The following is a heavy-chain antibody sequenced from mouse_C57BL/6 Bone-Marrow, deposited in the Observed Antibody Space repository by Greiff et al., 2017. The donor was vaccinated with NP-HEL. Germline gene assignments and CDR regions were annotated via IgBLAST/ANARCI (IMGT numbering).Heavy chain of an antibody. CDR2: ISRGGSYT. V-gene: IGHV5-6*01. Sequence: EVQLVESGGDLVKPGGSLKLSCAASGFTFSSYGMTWVRQTPDKRLDWVATISRGGSYTYYPDSVKGRFTISRDKAKNTLNLQMSSLKSEDTAMYYYARRSNPENYFDYWGQGTTLTVSS. CDR3: ARRSNPENYFDY. J-gene: IGHJ2*01. D-gene: IGHD4-1*01. CDR1: GFTFSSYG.